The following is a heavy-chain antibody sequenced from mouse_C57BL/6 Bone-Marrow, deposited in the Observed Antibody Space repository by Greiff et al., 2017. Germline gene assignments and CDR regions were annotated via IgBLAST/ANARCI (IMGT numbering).Heavy chain of an antibody. D-gene: IGHD2-4*01. V-gene: IGHV1-4*01. CDR1: GYTFTSYT. CDR3: ARGRLRRVFDY. Sequence: QVQLQQSGAELARPGASVKMSCKASGYTFTSYTMHWVNQRPGQGLEWIGYIIPSSGYTKYNQKFKDKATLTEDKSSSTAYMQLSSLTSEDSADYYCARGRLRRVFDYWGQGTTLTVSS. CDR2: IIPSSGYT. J-gene: IGHJ2*01.